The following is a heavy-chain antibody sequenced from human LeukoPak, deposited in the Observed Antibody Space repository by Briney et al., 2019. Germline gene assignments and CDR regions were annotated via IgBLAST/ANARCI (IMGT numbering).Heavy chain of an antibody. J-gene: IGHJ4*02. V-gene: IGHV1-18*01. D-gene: IGHD6-19*01. CDR1: GYTFTSYG. CDR2: ISTYNGNT. Sequence: ASVKVSCKAAGYTFTSYGINWVRQAPGQGLEWMGWISTYNGNTHYAQKLQGRVTMTTDTATSTAYMDLRSLRSDDTAVYYCARDLTPTVAGIYRYWGQGTLVTVSS. CDR3: ARDLTPTVAGIYRY.